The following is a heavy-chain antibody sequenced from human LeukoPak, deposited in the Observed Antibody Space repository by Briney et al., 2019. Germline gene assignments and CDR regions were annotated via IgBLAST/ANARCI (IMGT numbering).Heavy chain of an antibody. CDR1: GGSFSGYY. J-gene: IGHJ4*02. Sequence: SETLSLTCAVYGGSFSGYYWTWIRQAPGKGLEWIAEIDQSGTTNYNPSLKRRVTMSVDTSKNQFSLKLTSVTAADTAVYYCARAGSSSTSWIFDYWGQGSLATVSS. CDR2: IDQSGTT. CDR3: ARAGSSSTSWIFDY. D-gene: IGHD2-2*01. V-gene: IGHV4-34*01.